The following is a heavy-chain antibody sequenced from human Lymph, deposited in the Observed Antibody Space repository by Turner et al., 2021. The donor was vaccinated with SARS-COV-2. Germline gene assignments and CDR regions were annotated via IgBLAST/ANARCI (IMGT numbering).Heavy chain of an antibody. Sequence: QVPLVESGGGVVQPGRSLRLSCAASGFPFRTYGMHWVRQAPGKGLEWVAVISYDGSNKYYADSVKGRFTISRDNSKNTLYLQMNSLRAEDTAVYYCAKMGGVYCSGGNCYSGRLDYWGQGTLVTVSS. V-gene: IGHV3-30*18. CDR2: ISYDGSNK. J-gene: IGHJ4*02. CDR3: AKMGGVYCSGGNCYSGRLDY. CDR1: GFPFRTYG. D-gene: IGHD2-15*01.